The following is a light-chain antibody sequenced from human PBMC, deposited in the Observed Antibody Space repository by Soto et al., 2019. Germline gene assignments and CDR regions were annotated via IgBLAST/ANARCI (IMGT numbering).Light chain of an antibody. CDR3: QQYGL. J-gene: IGKJ1*01. CDR1: PSVSRSY. Sequence: IVSTQSPGTLSDIARLSATLSCSASPSVSRSYLAWYQLNPGQAPRLLIYGASSRATGIPDRFSGSGSGTDFTLTISRLEPEDFAVYYCQQYGLFGQGTKVDIK. CDR2: GAS. V-gene: IGKV3-20*01.